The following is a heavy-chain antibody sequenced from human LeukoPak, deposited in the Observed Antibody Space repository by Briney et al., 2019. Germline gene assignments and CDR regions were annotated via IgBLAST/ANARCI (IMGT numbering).Heavy chain of an antibody. V-gene: IGHV4-39*01. Sequence: SETLSLTCTVSGVSISSSNSYWGWIRQPPGKGLEWIGSIYYSGNTYYNASLKSQVSISIDTSKSQFSLRLTSVTAADTAVYYCARTTEGGYSYGYFYYYYMDVWGKGTTVTISS. D-gene: IGHD5-18*01. CDR2: IYYSGNT. J-gene: IGHJ6*03. CDR1: GVSISSSNSY. CDR3: ARTTEGGYSYGYFYYYYMDV.